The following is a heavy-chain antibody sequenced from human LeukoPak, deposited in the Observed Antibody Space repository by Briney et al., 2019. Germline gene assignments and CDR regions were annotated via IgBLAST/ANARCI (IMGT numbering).Heavy chain of an antibody. V-gene: IGHV1-69*13. J-gene: IGHJ5*02. D-gene: IGHD1-26*01. CDR2: IIPIFGTA. CDR3: ARDMYSGSSQSQPPDWFDP. Sequence: SVKVSCKASGGTFSSYAISWVRQAPGQGLEWMGGIIPIFGTANYAQKFQGRVTITADESTSTAYMELSSLRSEDTAVYYCARDMYSGSSQSQPPDWFDPWGRGTLVTVSS. CDR1: GGTFSSYA.